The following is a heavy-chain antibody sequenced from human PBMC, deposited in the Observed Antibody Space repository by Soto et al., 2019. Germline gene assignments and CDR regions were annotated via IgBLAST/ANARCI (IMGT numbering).Heavy chain of an antibody. CDR3: ARDAQSVGDFWSGYYPLYYFDY. V-gene: IGHV3-21*01. CDR1: GFTFSSYS. J-gene: IGHJ4*02. D-gene: IGHD3-3*01. CDR2: ISSSSSYI. Sequence: GGSLRLSCAASGFTFSSYSMNWVRQAPGKGLEWVSSISSSSSYIYYADSVKGRFTTSRDNAKNSLYLQMNSLRAEDTAVYYCARDAQSVGDFWSGYYPLYYFDYWGQGTLVTVSS.